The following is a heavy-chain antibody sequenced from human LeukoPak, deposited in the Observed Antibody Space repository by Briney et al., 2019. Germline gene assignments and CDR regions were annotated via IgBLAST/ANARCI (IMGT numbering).Heavy chain of an antibody. CDR2: IRYDGSNK. CDR1: GFTFSSYG. CDR3: ARGDEVVAADYYYYMDV. D-gene: IGHD2-15*01. J-gene: IGHJ6*03. V-gene: IGHV3-30*02. Sequence: GGSLRLSCAASGFTFSSYGMHWVRQAPGKGLEWVAFIRYDGSNKYYADSVKGRFTISRDNAKNSLYLQMNSLRAEDTAVYYCARGDEVVAADYYYYMDVWGKGTTVTISS.